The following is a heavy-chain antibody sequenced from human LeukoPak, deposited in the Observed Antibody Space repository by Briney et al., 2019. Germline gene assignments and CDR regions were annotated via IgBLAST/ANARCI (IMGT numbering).Heavy chain of an antibody. J-gene: IGHJ3*02. D-gene: IGHD4-17*01. CDR1: GGSISHYY. CDR3: ARAEHDYGENDAFDI. CDR2: IYYSGST. V-gene: IGHV4-59*01. Sequence: SETLSLTCTVSGGSISHYYWSWIRQPPGKGLEWIGYIYYSGSTNNNPSLKSRVTISVDTSKNQFSLKLSSVTAADTAVYYCARAEHDYGENDAFDIWGQGTMVTVSS.